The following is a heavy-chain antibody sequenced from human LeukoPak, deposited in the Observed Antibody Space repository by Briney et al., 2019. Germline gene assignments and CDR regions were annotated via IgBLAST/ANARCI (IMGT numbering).Heavy chain of an antibody. CDR1: GFTFSDYY. J-gene: IGHJ6*03. CDR2: ISGSGSTI. CDR3: ARERGRVEMATNPRSTYMDV. Sequence: GGSLSLSCAASGFTFSDYYMNWLRQAPGKGLEWVSYISGSGSTIYYADSVKGRFTIYRDNAKNSVYLQMSSLRPEDTAVYYCARERGRVEMATNPRSTYMDVWGKGTTVTVSS. V-gene: IGHV3-11*01. D-gene: IGHD5-24*01.